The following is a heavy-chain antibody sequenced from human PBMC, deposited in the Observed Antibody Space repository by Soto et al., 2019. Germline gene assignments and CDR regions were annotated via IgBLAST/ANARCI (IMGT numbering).Heavy chain of an antibody. D-gene: IGHD3-10*01. J-gene: IGHJ4*02. Sequence: EVQLLESGGGLVQPGGSLRLSCAASGFTFSSYAMSWVRQAPGKGLEWVSAISGSGGSTYYADSVKGRFTISRDNSKNTLYLQMNSLRAEDTAVYYCAICPPRITMFRGGSLGYWGQGTLVTVSS. CDR1: GFTFSSYA. CDR3: AICPPRITMFRGGSLGY. CDR2: ISGSGGST. V-gene: IGHV3-23*01.